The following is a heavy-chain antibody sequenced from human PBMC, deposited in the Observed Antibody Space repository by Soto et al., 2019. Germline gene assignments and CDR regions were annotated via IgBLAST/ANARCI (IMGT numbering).Heavy chain of an antibody. D-gene: IGHD2-15*01. CDR2: ISGNSGST. V-gene: IGHV3-23*01. Sequence: EVQLLESGGGLVQPGGSLRLSCAASGFTFSTYAMSWVRQAPGKGLEWVSGISGNSGSTYYADSVKGRFTISRDNSKNTLYLQMNSLRTEDTAVYYCAKDIVVVIAAGDAFDIWGQGTMVTVSS. J-gene: IGHJ3*02. CDR3: AKDIVVVIAAGDAFDI. CDR1: GFTFSTYA.